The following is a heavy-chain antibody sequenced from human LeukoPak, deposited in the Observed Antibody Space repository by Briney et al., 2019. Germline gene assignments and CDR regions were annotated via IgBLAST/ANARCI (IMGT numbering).Heavy chain of an antibody. CDR2: ISSSSSYI. CDR3: ARDDIGSPYGDSGSWVDY. D-gene: IGHD6-13*01. CDR1: GFTFSSYS. Sequence: PGGSLGLSCAASGFTFSSYSMNWVRQAPGKGLEWVSSISSSSSYIYYADSVKGRFTISRDNAKNSLYLQMNSLRAEDTAVYYCARDDIGSPYGDSGSWVDYWGQGTLVTVSS. V-gene: IGHV3-21*01. J-gene: IGHJ4*02.